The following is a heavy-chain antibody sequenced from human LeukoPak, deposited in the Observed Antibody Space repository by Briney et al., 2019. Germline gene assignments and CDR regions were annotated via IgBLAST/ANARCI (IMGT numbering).Heavy chain of an antibody. J-gene: IGHJ1*01. D-gene: IGHD2-2*01. CDR3: AKGDIVVVPAAVPAEYFQH. V-gene: IGHV3-23*01. CDR2: ISGSGGST. Sequence: QPGGSLRLSCAASGFTFSSYAMSWVRQAPGKGLEWVSAISGSGGSTYYADSVKGRFTISRDNSKNTLYLQMNSLRAEDTAVYYCAKGDIVVVPAAVPAEYFQHWGQGTLVTASS. CDR1: GFTFSSYA.